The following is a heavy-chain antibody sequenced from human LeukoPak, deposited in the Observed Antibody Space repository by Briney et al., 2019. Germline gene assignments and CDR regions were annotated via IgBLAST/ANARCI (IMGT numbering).Heavy chain of an antibody. CDR2: INHSGST. V-gene: IGHV4-34*01. Sequence: SETLSLTCAVYGGSFSGYYWSWIRQPPGKGLEWIGEINHSGSTNYNPSLKSRVTISVDTSENQFSLKLSSVTAADTAVYYCARGLDGYNHYYYYYYMDVWGKGTTVTVSS. D-gene: IGHD5-24*01. J-gene: IGHJ6*03. CDR3: ARGLDGYNHYYYYYYMDV. CDR1: GGSFSGYY.